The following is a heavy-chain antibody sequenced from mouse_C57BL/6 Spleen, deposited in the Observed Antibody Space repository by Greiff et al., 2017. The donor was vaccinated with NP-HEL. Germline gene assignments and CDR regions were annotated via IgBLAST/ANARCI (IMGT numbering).Heavy chain of an antibody. V-gene: IGHV5-17*01. J-gene: IGHJ1*03. Sequence: EVKLVESGGGLVKPGGSLKLSCAASGFTFSDYGMHWVRQAPEKGLEWVAYISSGSSTIYYADTVKGRFTISRDNAKNTLFLQMTSLRSEDTAMYYCARQGYYGSSYDWYFDVWGTGTTVTVSS. CDR2: ISSGSSTI. D-gene: IGHD1-1*01. CDR1: GFTFSDYG. CDR3: ARQGYYGSSYDWYFDV.